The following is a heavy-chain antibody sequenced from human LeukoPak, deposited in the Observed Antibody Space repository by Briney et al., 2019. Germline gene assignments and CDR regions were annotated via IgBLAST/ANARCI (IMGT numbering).Heavy chain of an antibody. J-gene: IGHJ4*02. CDR2: IYPGDSDT. CDR1: GYSITNYW. Sequence: GESLKISCKGSGYSITNYWVGWVRQMPGKGLEWMGIIYPGDSDTRYSPSFQGQVTISADKSISTAYLQWSSLKASDTAMYYCARIDSSSWYYFDYWGQGTLVTVSS. CDR3: ARIDSSSWYYFDY. D-gene: IGHD6-6*01. V-gene: IGHV5-51*01.